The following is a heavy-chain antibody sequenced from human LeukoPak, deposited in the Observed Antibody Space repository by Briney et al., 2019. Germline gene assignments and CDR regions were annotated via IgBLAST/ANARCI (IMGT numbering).Heavy chain of an antibody. V-gene: IGHV1-69*05. J-gene: IGHJ4*02. CDR2: IIPIFGTA. D-gene: IGHD2-15*01. Sequence: SVKVSCKASGGTFSSYAISWVRLAPGQGLEWMGGIIPIFGTANYAQKFQGRVSITTDESTSTAYMELSSLRSEDTAVYYCASFYCSGGSCLDYWGQGTLVTVSS. CDR3: ASFYCSGGSCLDY. CDR1: GGTFSSYA.